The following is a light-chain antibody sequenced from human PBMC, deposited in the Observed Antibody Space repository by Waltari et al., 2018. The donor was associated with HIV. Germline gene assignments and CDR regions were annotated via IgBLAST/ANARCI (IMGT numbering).Light chain of an antibody. CDR2: EVS. V-gene: IGLV2-14*01. Sequence: QSALTQPASVSGSPGQSITISCTGTSTDVGHYDYVSWYRQHPGKAPKLIIYEVSNRPSGVPNRVSGSQSVNTASRTISGLQAEDEADYYCSSYTTRSTVIFGGGTKLTVL. CDR3: SSYTTRSTVI. J-gene: IGLJ2*01. CDR1: STDVGHYDY.